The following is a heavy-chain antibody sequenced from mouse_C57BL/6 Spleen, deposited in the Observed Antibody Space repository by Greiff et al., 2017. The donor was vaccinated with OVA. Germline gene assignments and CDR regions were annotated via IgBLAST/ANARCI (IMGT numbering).Heavy chain of an antibody. J-gene: IGHJ1*03. CDR1: GYTFTGYW. CDR2: ILPGSGST. Sequence: QVQLQQSGAELMKPGASVKLSCKATGYTFTGYWIEWVKQRPGHGLEWIGEILPGSGSTNYNEKFKGKATFTADTSSNTAYMQLSSLTTEDSAIYYCARRVHYYGSSYGYFDVWGTGTTVTVSS. D-gene: IGHD1-1*01. V-gene: IGHV1-9*01. CDR3: ARRVHYYGSSYGYFDV.